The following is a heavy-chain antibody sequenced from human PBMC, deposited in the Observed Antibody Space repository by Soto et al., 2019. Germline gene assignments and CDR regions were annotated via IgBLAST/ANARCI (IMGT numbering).Heavy chain of an antibody. Sequence: SETLSLTCAVYGGSFSGYYWSWIRQPPGKGLEWIGEINHSGSTNYNPSLKSRVTISVDTPKNQFSLKLSSVTAADTAVYYCARAAPEAGYYYGMDVWGQGTTVTVSS. J-gene: IGHJ6*02. D-gene: IGHD6-19*01. V-gene: IGHV4-34*01. CDR1: GGSFSGYY. CDR3: ARAAPEAGYYYGMDV. CDR2: INHSGST.